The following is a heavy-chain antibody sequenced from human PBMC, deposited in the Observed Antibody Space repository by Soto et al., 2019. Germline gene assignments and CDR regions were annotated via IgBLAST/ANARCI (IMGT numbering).Heavy chain of an antibody. V-gene: IGHV3-23*01. CDR2: ISGGGDTT. Sequence: LRLSCAASGFTFSSYGISWIRLSPGKGLEWVSVISGGGDTTYYTPSVKGRFTISRDDFRNTLYLQMNSLRAEDTAVYYCARDRSPLRTFDYWGQGTLVTVSS. D-gene: IGHD1-1*01. CDR1: GFTFSSYG. CDR3: ARDRSPLRTFDY. J-gene: IGHJ4*02.